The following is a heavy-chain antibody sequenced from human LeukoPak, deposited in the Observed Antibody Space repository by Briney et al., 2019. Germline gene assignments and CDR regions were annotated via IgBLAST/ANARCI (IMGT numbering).Heavy chain of an antibody. CDR2: IISSSSYT. Sequence: GGSRRLSCAAFGFTFSDYYMSWIRQSPGKALEGVSYIISSSSYTDYAHSVKGRSTISRDNPKHSLYLQMNSLRAEDTAVYYCARYATMITFGGVTVGGNWFDPWGQGTLVTVSS. CDR1: GFTFSDYY. CDR3: ARYATMITFGGVTVGGNWFDP. J-gene: IGHJ5*02. D-gene: IGHD3-16*02. V-gene: IGHV3-11*03.